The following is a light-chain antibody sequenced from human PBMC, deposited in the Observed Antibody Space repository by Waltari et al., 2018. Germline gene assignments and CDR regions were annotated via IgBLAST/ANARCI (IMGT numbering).Light chain of an antibody. CDR2: DVS. Sequence: QSALTQPRSVSGPPGQSVTISCTGTSRDVGGSHFVSWFQQLPGSAPKLLIYDVSERPPGVPARFSGSKSANTASLTISGLQAEDEADYYCCSYVDTYTYVFGPGTRVIVL. CDR3: CSYVDTYTYV. CDR1: SRDVGGSHF. J-gene: IGLJ1*01. V-gene: IGLV2-11*01.